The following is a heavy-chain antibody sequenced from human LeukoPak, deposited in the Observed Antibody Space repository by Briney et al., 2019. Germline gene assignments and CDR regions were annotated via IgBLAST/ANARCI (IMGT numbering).Heavy chain of an antibody. V-gene: IGHV1-46*01. Sequence: GASVKVSCKAYGYTFTSYYMHWVRQAPGQGLEWMGIINPSGGSTTSAQKFQGRVTMTRDTSTSTVYMELSSLRSEDTAVYYCARGSKTYYFDYWGQGTLVTVSS. J-gene: IGHJ4*02. CDR2: INPSGGST. CDR1: GYTFTSYY. D-gene: IGHD3-10*01. CDR3: ARGSKTYYFDY.